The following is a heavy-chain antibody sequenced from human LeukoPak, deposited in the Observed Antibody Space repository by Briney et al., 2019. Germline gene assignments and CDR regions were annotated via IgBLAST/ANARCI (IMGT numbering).Heavy chain of an antibody. J-gene: IGHJ4*02. CDR3: ARHYQDGYSTNWYGDFFDY. CDR2: ISYDGSNK. CDR1: GFTFSGYW. D-gene: IGHD6-13*01. Sequence: GGSLRLSCAASGFTFSGYWMHWVRQAPGKGLEWVAVISYDGSNKYYADSVKGRFTISRDNSKNTLYLQMNSLRAEDTAVYYCARHYQDGYSTNWYGDFFDYWGQGTLVTVSS. V-gene: IGHV3-30*03.